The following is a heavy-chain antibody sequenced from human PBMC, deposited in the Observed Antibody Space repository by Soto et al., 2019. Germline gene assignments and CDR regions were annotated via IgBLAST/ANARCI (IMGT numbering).Heavy chain of an antibody. Sequence: QVQLVQSWAEVKKPGASVKVSCKASGYTFTSYDINWVRQATGQGLEWMGWMNPNSGNTGYAQKFQGRVTMTRNTSISTAYMELSSLRSEDTAVYYCARGSGSSSLEDYYYYGMDVWGQGTTVTVSS. D-gene: IGHD6-19*01. CDR2: MNPNSGNT. CDR1: GYTFTSYD. CDR3: ARGSGSSSLEDYYYYGMDV. V-gene: IGHV1-8*01. J-gene: IGHJ6*02.